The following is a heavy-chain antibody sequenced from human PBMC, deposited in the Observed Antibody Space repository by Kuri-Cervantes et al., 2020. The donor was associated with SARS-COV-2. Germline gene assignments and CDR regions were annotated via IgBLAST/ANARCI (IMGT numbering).Heavy chain of an antibody. CDR2: ISSSSSYI. Sequence: GGVLKISCAASGFTLSSYSMNWVRQAPGKGLEWVSSISSSSSYIYYADSVKGRFTISRDNAKNSLYLQMNSLRAEDTAVYYCWRGRASGWREGFGYWGQGTLVTVSS. J-gene: IGHJ4*02. D-gene: IGHD6-19*01. CDR1: GFTLSSYS. V-gene: IGHV3-21*01. CDR3: WRGRASGWREGFGY.